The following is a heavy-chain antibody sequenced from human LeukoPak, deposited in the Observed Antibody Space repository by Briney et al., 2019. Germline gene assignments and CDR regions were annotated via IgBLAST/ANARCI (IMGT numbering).Heavy chain of an antibody. Sequence: GGSLRLSCAASGFTFSSNWMHWVRQGPGKGLVWVSRISTDGSSTTYADSVKGRFTISRDNAKNTLYLQMNSMRAEDTAVYYCSRASSSVPNLLDYWGQGTLVTVSS. CDR1: GFTFSSNW. V-gene: IGHV3-74*01. CDR2: ISTDGSST. CDR3: SRASSSVPNLLDY. D-gene: IGHD6-19*01. J-gene: IGHJ4*02.